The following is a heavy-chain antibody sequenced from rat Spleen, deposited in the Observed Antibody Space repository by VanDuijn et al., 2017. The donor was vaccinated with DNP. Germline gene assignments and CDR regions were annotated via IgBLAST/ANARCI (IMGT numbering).Heavy chain of an antibody. CDR2: LSSTGVVT. J-gene: IGHJ2*01. V-gene: IGHV5-25*01. CDR3: ARGGRFDY. Sequence: EVQLVESGGGLVQPGRSLKISCAASGFTFSDYDMSWVRQAPTKGLEWVASLSSTGVVTYYRDSVKGRFTVSRDNAKSTLYLQMDSLRSEDTATYYCARGGRFDYWGQGVMVTVSS. CDR1: GFTFSDYD.